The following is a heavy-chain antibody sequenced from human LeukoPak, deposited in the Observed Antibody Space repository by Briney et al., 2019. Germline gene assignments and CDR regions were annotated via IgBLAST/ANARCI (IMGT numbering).Heavy chain of an antibody. D-gene: IGHD3-3*01. CDR1: GSTFSSYS. CDR3: ARDSDSNFVGSFDI. J-gene: IGHJ3*02. Sequence: GGSLRLSCAASGSTFSSYSMNWVRQAPGKGLDWVSSISRSSTYIYFADSVKGRFTISRDNAKNSLYMQMNSLRVEDTAVYYCARDSDSNFVGSFDIWGQGTMVTVSS. V-gene: IGHV3-21*01. CDR2: ISRSSTYI.